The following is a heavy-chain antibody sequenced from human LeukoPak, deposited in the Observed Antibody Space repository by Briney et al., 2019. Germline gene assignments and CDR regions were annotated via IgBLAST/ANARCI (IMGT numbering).Heavy chain of an antibody. J-gene: IGHJ4*02. CDR2: INPNSGGT. V-gene: IGHV1-2*04. D-gene: IGHD3-16*01. Sequence: ASVKVSCKASGYTFTGYYMHWVRQAPGQGLEWMGWINPNSGGTNYAQKFQGWVTMTRDTSISTAYMELSRLRSDDTAVYYCARGTSYGGSYFDHWGQGTLVTVSS. CDR1: GYTFTGYY. CDR3: ARGTSYGGSYFDH.